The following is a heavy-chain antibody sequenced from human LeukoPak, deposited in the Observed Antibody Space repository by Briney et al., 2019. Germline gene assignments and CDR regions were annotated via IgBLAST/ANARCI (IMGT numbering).Heavy chain of an antibody. CDR1: GGSISSYY. Sequence: SETLSLTCTVSGGSISSYYWSWIRQPPGKGLEWIGDIYYSGSTNYNPSLKSRVTISVDTSKNQFSLKLSSVTAADTAVYYCARDRDGYNYVRGYYYMDVWGKGTTVTVSS. D-gene: IGHD5-24*01. J-gene: IGHJ6*03. V-gene: IGHV4-59*01. CDR3: ARDRDGYNYVRGYYYMDV. CDR2: IYYSGST.